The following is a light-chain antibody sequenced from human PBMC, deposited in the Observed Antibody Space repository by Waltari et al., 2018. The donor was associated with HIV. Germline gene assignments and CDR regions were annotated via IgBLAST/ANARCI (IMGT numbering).Light chain of an antibody. CDR2: GAS. CDR3: QQYGSSPRT. J-gene: IGKJ1*01. Sequence: EIVLTQSPGTLSLSPGERATLSCRASQSVSSSYLAWYQQKPGQAPRLLIYGASSRATGIPDRFSGSGSGTDFTLTISRLEPEDFAVYYCQQYGSSPRTFGQGTNVEIK. CDR1: QSVSSSY. V-gene: IGKV3-20*01.